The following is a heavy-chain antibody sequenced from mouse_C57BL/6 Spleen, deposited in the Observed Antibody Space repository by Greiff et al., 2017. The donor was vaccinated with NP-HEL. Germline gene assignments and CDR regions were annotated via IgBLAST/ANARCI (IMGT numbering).Heavy chain of an antibody. CDR1: GYTFTDYY. D-gene: IGHD2-3*01. CDR3: ARDDCYHSLFAY. CDR2: ISPGSGNT. J-gene: IGHJ3*01. Sequence: VPLVESGAELVRPGASVKLSCKASGYTFTDYYINWVKQRPGQGLAWIARISPGSGNTYYNEKFKGKATLTAETSSSTAYMQLSSLTSEYSAVYFCARDDCYHSLFAYWGQGTLVTVSA. V-gene: IGHV1-76*01.